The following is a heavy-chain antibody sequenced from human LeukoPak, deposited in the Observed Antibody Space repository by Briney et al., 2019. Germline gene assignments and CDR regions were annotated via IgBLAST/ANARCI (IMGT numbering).Heavy chain of an antibody. CDR2: IYYIGNT. D-gene: IGHD2-8*02. Sequence: PSETLSLTCTVSGGSISSYYWSWIRQPPGKGLEGIGDIYYIGNTNYNPSLKSRVTMSVDTSKTPFFLRLSSVTAADTAVYYCARDCRTAGCHDYWGQGTLVSVSS. CDR1: GGSISSYY. V-gene: IGHV4-59*01. CDR3: ARDCRTAGCHDY. J-gene: IGHJ4*02.